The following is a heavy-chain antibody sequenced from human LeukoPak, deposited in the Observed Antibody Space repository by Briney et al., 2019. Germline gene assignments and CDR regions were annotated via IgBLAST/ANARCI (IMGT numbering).Heavy chain of an antibody. Sequence: GRSRRLSCAASGFTFSTYGMHWVRQAPGKGLEWVALIYYDGSNKFYADSVKGRFTVSRDNSKNTLYLQMNILRADDTGVYYCTREEVRAPLDNWGQGTLVTVSS. CDR1: GFTFSTYG. D-gene: IGHD3-10*01. J-gene: IGHJ4*02. V-gene: IGHV3-33*01. CDR2: IYYDGSNK. CDR3: TREEVRAPLDN.